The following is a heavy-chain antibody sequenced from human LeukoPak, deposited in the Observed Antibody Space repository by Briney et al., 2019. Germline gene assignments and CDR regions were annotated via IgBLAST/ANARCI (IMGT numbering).Heavy chain of an antibody. J-gene: IGHJ3*01. CDR2: INSDGSEG. CDR1: GFTFSSYA. Sequence: GGSLRLSCAASGFTFSSYAMSWSRQAPGKGLEWVASINSDGSEGYYADVVKGRFTISRDNAKNSLYLQINSLRAEDTAVYYCARSSYSSSSSVWGQGTMVTVSS. V-gene: IGHV3-7*03. CDR3: ARSSYSSSSSV. D-gene: IGHD6-6*01.